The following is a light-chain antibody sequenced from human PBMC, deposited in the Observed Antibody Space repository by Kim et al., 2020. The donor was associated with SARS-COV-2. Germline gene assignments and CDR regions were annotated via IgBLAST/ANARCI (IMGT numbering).Light chain of an antibody. CDR2: DAS. Sequence: ASVGDRVTITCAASQGISSNVAWYQQQPGDVPKLLIYDASALLSGVPSRFSGSGSGTDFTLTISSLQPEDVATYYCQKYNGAPWTFGQGTKVDIK. CDR3: QKYNGAPWT. V-gene: IGKV1-27*01. J-gene: IGKJ1*01. CDR1: QGISSN.